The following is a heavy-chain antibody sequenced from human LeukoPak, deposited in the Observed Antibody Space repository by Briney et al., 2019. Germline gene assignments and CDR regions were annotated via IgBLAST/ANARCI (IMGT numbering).Heavy chain of an antibody. CDR2: VRSKTEGGTS. Sequence: AGGSLRLSCVASGFTFSNAWMSWVRQAPGKGLEWVGHVRSKTEGGTSDYAAPVKDRFSISRDDSKNTLYLQMNSLKTEDTAVYYCATESLYRGQGTLVTVSS. J-gene: IGHJ4*02. CDR1: GFTFSNAW. CDR3: ATESLY. V-gene: IGHV3-15*01.